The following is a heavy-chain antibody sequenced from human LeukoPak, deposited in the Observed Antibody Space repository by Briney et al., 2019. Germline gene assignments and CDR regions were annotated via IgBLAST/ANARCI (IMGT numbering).Heavy chain of an antibody. CDR2: SHTSGST. D-gene: IGHD1-26*01. J-gene: IGHJ4*02. Sequence: SLSLTCTVSGGSVSSGNNYWTWIRQPAGKGLEWIGGSHTSGSTDYSPSLKSRVTISVDASKNQFSLNLSSVTAADTAVYYCARGHPSSRGSNEGADFWGQGTLVTASS. CDR1: GGSVSSGNNY. CDR3: ARGHPSSRGSNEGADF. V-gene: IGHV4-61*02.